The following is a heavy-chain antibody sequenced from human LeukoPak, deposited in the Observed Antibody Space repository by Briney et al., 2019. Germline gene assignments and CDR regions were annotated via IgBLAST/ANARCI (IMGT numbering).Heavy chain of an antibody. Sequence: SETLSLTCAVYGGSFSGYYWSWIRQPPGKGLEWIGEINHSGSTNYNPSLKSRVTISVDTSKNQFSLKLSSVTAADTAVYYCARGRWLSSGYDHWGQGTLVTVSS. D-gene: IGHD3-22*01. V-gene: IGHV4-34*01. CDR2: INHSGST. CDR3: ARGRWLSSGYDH. J-gene: IGHJ5*02. CDR1: GGSFSGYY.